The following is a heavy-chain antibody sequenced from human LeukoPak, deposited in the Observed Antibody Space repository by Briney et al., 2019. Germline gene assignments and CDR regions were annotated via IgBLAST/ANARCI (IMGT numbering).Heavy chain of an antibody. V-gene: IGHV4-39*07. CDR1: GGSISSGSYY. J-gene: IGHJ1*01. Sequence: PSETLSLTCTVSGGSISSGSYYWSWIRQPPGKGLEWIGIIYHSGSTYYNPSLKSRVTISVDTSKNQLSLKLSSVTAADTAVYYCARDGQNDWYFQNWGQGTLVTVSS. D-gene: IGHD1-1*01. CDR3: ARDGQNDWYFQN. CDR2: IYHSGST.